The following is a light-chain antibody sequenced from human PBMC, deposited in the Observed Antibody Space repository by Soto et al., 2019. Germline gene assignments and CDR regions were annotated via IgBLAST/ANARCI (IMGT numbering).Light chain of an antibody. CDR2: NVS. J-gene: IGLJ2*01. V-gene: IGLV2-14*01. Sequence: PVLTQPASVSGSPGQSLTISCTGTSSDVGGYNYVSWYQQHPGKAPKLMIYNVSNRPSGVSNRFSGSKSGNTASLTISGLQAEDEGHYYCSSFTSTNTVLFGGGTKLTVL. CDR3: SSFTSTNTVL. CDR1: SSDVGGYNY.